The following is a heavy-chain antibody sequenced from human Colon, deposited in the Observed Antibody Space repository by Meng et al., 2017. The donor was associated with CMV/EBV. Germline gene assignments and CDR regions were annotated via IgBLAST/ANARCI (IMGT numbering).Heavy chain of an antibody. D-gene: IGHD4-17*01. CDR3: ARYEYADYVLDH. V-gene: IGHV3-74*01. J-gene: IGHJ5*02. Sequence: CADSGFTFSGDWMNGVRRAQGKGLVWVSRTKSDGSSTVYADSVKGRFTISRDNAKNTLYLQMNSLRAEDTAVYYCARYEYADYVLDHWGQGTLVTVSS. CDR2: TKSDGSST. CDR1: GFTFSGDW.